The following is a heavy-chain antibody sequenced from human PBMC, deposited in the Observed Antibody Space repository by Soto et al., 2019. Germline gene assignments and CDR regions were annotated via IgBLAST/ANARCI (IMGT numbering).Heavy chain of an antibody. CDR1: GFTFSSYA. Sequence: EVQLLESGGALVQPGGSLRLSCAASGFTFSSYAMSWVRQAPGKGLEWVPGIRGSGDKTYYADSVKGRFTISRDNSNGTLFLQMNSLRAEDTAVYYCANIGRKSDGALYYFYYGLDVWCQGTTVTVSS. D-gene: IGHD2-15*01. CDR2: IRGSGDKT. CDR3: ANIGRKSDGALYYFYYGLDV. V-gene: IGHV3-23*01. J-gene: IGHJ6*02.